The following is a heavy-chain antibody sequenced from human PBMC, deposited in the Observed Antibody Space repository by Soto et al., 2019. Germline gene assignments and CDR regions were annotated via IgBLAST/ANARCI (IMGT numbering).Heavy chain of an antibody. V-gene: IGHV3-7*01. CDR1: GFTFSGHW. J-gene: IGHJ4*02. Sequence: EVQLVESGGGLVQPGGSLRLSCAASGFTFSGHWMSWVRQAPGKGLEWVAKIKPDGSEKYYVDSVKGRFTISRDNAENSLYLQMNSLTAEDTAVYYCASDVWWSFDYWGQGTLVTVSS. CDR3: ASDVWWSFDY. CDR2: IKPDGSEK. D-gene: IGHD2-8*02.